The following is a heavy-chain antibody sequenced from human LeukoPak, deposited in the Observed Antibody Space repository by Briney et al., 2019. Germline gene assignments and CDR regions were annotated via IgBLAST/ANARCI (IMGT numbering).Heavy chain of an antibody. J-gene: IGHJ6*02. V-gene: IGHV3-21*04. CDR3: ARAYDYGDYAPVV. D-gene: IGHD4-17*01. CDR1: DFTFSASS. CDR2: ISSSGGYI. Sequence: GGSLSSSCPAFDFTFSASSATWFRKPPGKGLDWVASISSSGGYIYYADSVKGRFTISRDNAKNSLYLQMNSLRAEDTAVHYCARAYDYGDYAPVVWGQGTTVTVSS.